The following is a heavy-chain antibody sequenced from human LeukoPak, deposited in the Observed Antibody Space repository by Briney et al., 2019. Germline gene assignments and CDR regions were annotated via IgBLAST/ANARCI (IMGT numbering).Heavy chain of an antibody. Sequence: GGSLRLSCAASGFTFSTYNIHWVRQAPGKGLEWVALMLSDGSNKYHAYSVKGRFTISRDNSKNALFLQMNSLRDEDTAVYYCAKDSGYSYGHGLDYWGQGTLVTVSS. V-gene: IGHV3-33*06. D-gene: IGHD5-18*01. CDR2: MLSDGSNK. J-gene: IGHJ4*02. CDR3: AKDSGYSYGHGLDY. CDR1: GFTFSTYN.